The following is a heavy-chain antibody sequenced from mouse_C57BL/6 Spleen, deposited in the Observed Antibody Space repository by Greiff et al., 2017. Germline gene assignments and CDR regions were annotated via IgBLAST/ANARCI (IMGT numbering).Heavy chain of an antibody. CDR1: GFTFSDYG. CDR2: ISSGSSTI. V-gene: IGHV5-17*01. CDR3: ARLLRGAMDY. Sequence: EVKLMESGGGLVKPGGSLKLSCAASGFTFSDYGMHWVRQAPEKGLEWVAYISSGSSTIYYADTVKGRFTISRDNAKNTLFLQMTSLRSEDTAMYYCARLLRGAMDYWGQGTSVTVSS. D-gene: IGHD1-1*01. J-gene: IGHJ4*01.